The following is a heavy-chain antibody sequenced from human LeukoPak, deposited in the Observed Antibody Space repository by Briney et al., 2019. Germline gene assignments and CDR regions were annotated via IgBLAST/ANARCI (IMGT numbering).Heavy chain of an antibody. CDR1: GGSISSYY. V-gene: IGHV4-59*12. J-gene: IGHJ4*02. Sequence: PSETLSLTGTVSGGSISSYYWSWIRQPPGKGLEWIGYIYYSGSTNYNPSLKSRVTISVDTSKNQFSLKLSSVTAADTAVYYCARGAYYFDYWGQGTLVTVSS. CDR2: IYYSGST. CDR3: ARGAYYFDY.